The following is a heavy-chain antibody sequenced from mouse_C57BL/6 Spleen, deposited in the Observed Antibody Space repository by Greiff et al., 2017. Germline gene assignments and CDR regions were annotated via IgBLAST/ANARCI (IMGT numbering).Heavy chain of an antibody. CDR2: INPGTGGT. Sequence: VQLQQSGPELVKPGASVKISCKASGYSFTGYYMNWVKQRPEKSLEWIGEINPGTGGTTYNQKFKAKATLTVDKSSSTAYMQLNSLTSEGSAVYCCARADFITTVKGYWGQGTPLTVSS. CDR3: ARADFITTVKGY. V-gene: IGHV1-42*01. CDR1: GYSFTGYY. D-gene: IGHD1-2*01. J-gene: IGHJ2*01.